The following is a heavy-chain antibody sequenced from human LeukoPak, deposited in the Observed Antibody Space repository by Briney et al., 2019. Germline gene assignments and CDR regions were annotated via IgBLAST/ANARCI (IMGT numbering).Heavy chain of an antibody. V-gene: IGHV3-7*01. CDR3: ARDEGVVVPAAGEDVFDL. CDR1: GFTFSDYY. Sequence: PGGSLRLSCAASGFTFSDYYMSWIRQAPGKGPEWVANIKQDGSEKYYVDSVKGRFTISRDNAKNSLYLQMNSVRTEDTAVYYCARDEGVVVPAAGEDVFDLWGQGTMVTVSS. D-gene: IGHD2-2*01. J-gene: IGHJ3*01. CDR2: IKQDGSEK.